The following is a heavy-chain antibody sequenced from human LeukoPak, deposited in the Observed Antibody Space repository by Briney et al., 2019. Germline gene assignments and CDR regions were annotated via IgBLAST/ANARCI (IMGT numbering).Heavy chain of an antibody. J-gene: IGHJ3*02. V-gene: IGHV3-66*02. CDR1: VFTVSSNY. Sequence: PGGSLRLSCAASVFTVSSNYMSWVRQAPGKGLEWVSVIYSGGSTYYADSVKGRFTISRDNSKNTLYLQMNSLRAEDTAVYYCAREGTPYYDSSGYYPGAFDIWGQGTMVTVSS. D-gene: IGHD3-22*01. CDR2: IYSGGST. CDR3: AREGTPYYDSSGYYPGAFDI.